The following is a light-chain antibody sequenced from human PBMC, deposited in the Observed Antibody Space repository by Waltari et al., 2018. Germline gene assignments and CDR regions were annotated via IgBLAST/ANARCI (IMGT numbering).Light chain of an antibody. J-gene: IGKJ4*01. CDR1: QDISNY. CDR3: QQYDNLPLT. V-gene: IGKV1-33*01. Sequence: DIQMTQSPSSLSASVGDRVPITCQASQDISNYLNWYQQKPGKAPKLLIYDASNLETGVPSRFSGSGSGTDFTFTISSLQPEDIATYYWQQYDNLPLTFGGGTKVEIK. CDR2: DAS.